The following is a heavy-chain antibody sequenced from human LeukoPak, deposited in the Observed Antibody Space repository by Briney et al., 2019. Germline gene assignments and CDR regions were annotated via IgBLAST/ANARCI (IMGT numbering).Heavy chain of an antibody. J-gene: IGHJ4*02. Sequence: PGRSLRLSCPASGFTFSSYAMHWVRQAPGKGLEWVAVISYDGSNKYYADSVKGRFTISRDNSKNTLYLQMNSLRAEDTAVYYCARDLRYYDSSGPDYWGQGTLVTVSS. CDR2: ISYDGSNK. CDR1: GFTFSSYA. CDR3: ARDLRYYDSSGPDY. D-gene: IGHD3-22*01. V-gene: IGHV3-30-3*01.